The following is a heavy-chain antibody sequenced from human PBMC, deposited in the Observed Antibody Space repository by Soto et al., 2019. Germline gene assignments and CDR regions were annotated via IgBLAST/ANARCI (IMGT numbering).Heavy chain of an antibody. CDR1: GGTFSSYA. CDR2: IIPIFGTA. Sequence: QVQLVQSGAEVKKPGSSVKVSCKASGGTFSSYAISWVRQAPGQGLEWMGGIIPIFGTANYAQKFQGRVTITADESTSTAYMELSSLRSEDTAVYYCARGEEYYYDSSEPRYYYYGMDVWGQGTTVTVSS. CDR3: ARGEEYYYDSSEPRYYYYGMDV. D-gene: IGHD3-22*01. J-gene: IGHJ6*02. V-gene: IGHV1-69*01.